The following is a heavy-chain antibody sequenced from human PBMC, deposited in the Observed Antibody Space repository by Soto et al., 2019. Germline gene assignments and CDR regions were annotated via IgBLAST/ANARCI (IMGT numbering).Heavy chain of an antibody. CDR3: ASRVVITTEEWAFDI. CDR1: GFTFSGYG. CDR2: ISYDGSNK. V-gene: IGHV3-30*03. Sequence: PGGSLRLSCAASGFTFSGYGMHWVRQAPGKGLEWVAVISYDGSNKYYADSVKGRFTISRDNSKNTLYLQMNSLRAEDTAVYYCASRVVITTEEWAFDIWGQGTMVTVSS. J-gene: IGHJ3*02. D-gene: IGHD3-22*01.